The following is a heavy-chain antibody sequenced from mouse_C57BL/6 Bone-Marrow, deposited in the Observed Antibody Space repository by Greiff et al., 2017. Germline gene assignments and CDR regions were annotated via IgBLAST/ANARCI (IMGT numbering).Heavy chain of an antibody. CDR3: ARGNYSYYVDYYAMDD. CDR2: ISYSGST. Sequence: EVQLQQSGPGLAKPSQTLSLTCSATGYSITSDYWNWIRKFPGNKLEYMGYISYSGSTYYNPSLKSRISITRDTSKHQYYLQSNSVTTEDTATYYGARGNYSYYVDYYAMDDWGQGTSVTVSS. D-gene: IGHD2-12*01. V-gene: IGHV3-8*01. CDR1: GYSITSDY. J-gene: IGHJ4*01.